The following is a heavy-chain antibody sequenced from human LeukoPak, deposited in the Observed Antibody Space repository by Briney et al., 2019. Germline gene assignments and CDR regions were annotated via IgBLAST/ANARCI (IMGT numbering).Heavy chain of an antibody. V-gene: IGHV4-59*01. CDR2: IYNSGHT. CDR3: ARAAVTTSRYFQH. Sequence: SETLSLTCTVSGGSISNYYWSWIRQPPGKGLEWIGYIYNSGHTNYNPSLKSRVTISEDTSKNQLSLKLSSVTAADSAVYYCARAAVTTSRYFQHWGQGTLVTVSS. J-gene: IGHJ1*01. D-gene: IGHD4-17*01. CDR1: GGSISNYY.